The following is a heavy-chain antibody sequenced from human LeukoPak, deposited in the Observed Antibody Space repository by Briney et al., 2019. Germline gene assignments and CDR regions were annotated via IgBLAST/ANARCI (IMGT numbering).Heavy chain of an antibody. D-gene: IGHD3-22*01. Sequence: ASVKVSCKASGYTFTSYGISWVRRAPGQGLEWMGWISAYNGNTNYAQKLQGRVTMTTDTSTSTAYMELRSLRSDDTAVYYCARAYYYDSSGYSEPFDYWGQGTLVTVSS. CDR1: GYTFTSYG. CDR2: ISAYNGNT. V-gene: IGHV1-18*01. J-gene: IGHJ4*02. CDR3: ARAYYYDSSGYSEPFDY.